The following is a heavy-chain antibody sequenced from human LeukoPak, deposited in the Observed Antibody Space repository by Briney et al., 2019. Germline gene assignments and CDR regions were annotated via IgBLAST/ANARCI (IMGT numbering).Heavy chain of an antibody. CDR1: GYTFTSYD. CDR2: MNPNSGNT. J-gene: IGHJ4*02. D-gene: IGHD3-10*01. V-gene: IGHV1-8*01. Sequence: ASVKVSCKASGYTFTSYDINWVRQAAGQGLEWMGWMNPNSGNTGYAQKFQGRVTMTRNTSISTAYMELSSLRSEDTAVYYCARPTIGVRGVTRDYWGQGTLVTVSS. CDR3: ARPTIGVRGVTRDY.